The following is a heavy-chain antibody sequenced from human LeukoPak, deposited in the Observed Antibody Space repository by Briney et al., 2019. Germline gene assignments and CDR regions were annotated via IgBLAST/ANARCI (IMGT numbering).Heavy chain of an antibody. D-gene: IGHD2-2*01. CDR3: ARTEYCISTSCYFPDY. J-gene: IGHJ4*02. CDR1: GGSISSYY. V-gene: IGHV4-59*01. CDR2: IYYSGST. Sequence: SETLSLTCTVSGGSISSYYWSWIRQPPGKGLEWIGYIYYSGSTNYNPSLKSRVTISVDTSKNQFSLKLSSVTAADTAVYYCARTEYCISTSCYFPDYWGQGTLVTVSS.